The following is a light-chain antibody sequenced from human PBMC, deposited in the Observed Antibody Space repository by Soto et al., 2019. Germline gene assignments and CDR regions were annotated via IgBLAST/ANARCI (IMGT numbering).Light chain of an antibody. CDR1: SSNIGAGYE. Sequence: QSVLTQPPSVSEAPGQRVTISCTGSSSNIGAGYEAHWYQQVPGTAPKLLIYENNNRPSGVPVRFSGSKSGTSASLAITGLQAEAEAEYYCQSYDRSLSGDVFGTGTKLTVL. CDR2: ENN. V-gene: IGLV1-40*01. CDR3: QSYDRSLSGDV. J-gene: IGLJ1*01.